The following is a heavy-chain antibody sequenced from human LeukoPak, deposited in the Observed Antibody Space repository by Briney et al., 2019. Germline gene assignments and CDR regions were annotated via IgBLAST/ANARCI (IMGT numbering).Heavy chain of an antibody. D-gene: IGHD4-17*01. CDR2: ITASGDRT. CDR3: AKDPNGDYIGTFDI. J-gene: IGHJ3*02. CDR1: GFTFSSYG. Sequence: GGSLRLSCAASGFTFSSYGMTWVRQAPGKGLEWVSSITASGDRTQYADSVEGRFTISRDNSKNTLYLQMNSLRAEDTAVYYCAKDPNGDYIGTFDIWGQGTMVTVSS. V-gene: IGHV3-23*01.